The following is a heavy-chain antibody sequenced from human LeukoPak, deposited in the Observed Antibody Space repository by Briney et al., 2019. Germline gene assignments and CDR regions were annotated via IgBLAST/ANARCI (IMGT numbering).Heavy chain of an antibody. CDR3: ARKIRIDFYDSSGYLYYYYYMDV. CDR2: INHSGST. V-gene: IGHV4-34*01. J-gene: IGHJ6*03. CDR1: GGSFSGYY. Sequence: SETLSLTCGVYGGSFSGYYWSWIRQPPGKGLEWIWEINHSGSTNYNPSLKSRVTISVDTSKNQFSLKLTSVTAADTAVYYCARKIRIDFYDSSGYLYYYYYMDVWGKGTTVTVSS. D-gene: IGHD3-22*01.